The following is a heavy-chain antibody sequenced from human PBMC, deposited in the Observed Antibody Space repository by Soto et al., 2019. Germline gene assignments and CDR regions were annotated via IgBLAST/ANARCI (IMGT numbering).Heavy chain of an antibody. Sequence: VQLVQSGTEVKEPGASVRVSCKASGYTFTAHSLHWARQAPGQGLEWMGWIIVSHDWPRYAPQFQGNLTFETDTIGTPSYMHLTRLAPDDTAVYFCAREPEDGVPGDYWGQGTPVVVSS. CDR2: IIVSHDWP. V-gene: IGHV1-3*01. D-gene: IGHD2-8*01. CDR1: GYTFTAHS. CDR3: AREPEDGVPGDY. J-gene: IGHJ4*02.